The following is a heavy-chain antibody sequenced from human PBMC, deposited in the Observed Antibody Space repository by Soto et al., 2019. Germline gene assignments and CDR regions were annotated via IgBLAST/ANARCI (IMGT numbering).Heavy chain of an antibody. CDR2: IYWYDDK. J-gene: IGHJ4*02. Sequence: QITLKESGPTLVKPTQTLTLTCTFSGFSLSTSGVGVGWIRQPPGKALEGLALIYWYDDKRYSPSLKSRLTITKDTSKNQVVLTMTNMDPVDTATYYCAHRRERLVRGVIITGERWGQGTLVTVSS. CDR1: GFSLSTSGVG. CDR3: AHRRERLVRGVIITGER. D-gene: IGHD3-10*01. V-gene: IGHV2-5*01.